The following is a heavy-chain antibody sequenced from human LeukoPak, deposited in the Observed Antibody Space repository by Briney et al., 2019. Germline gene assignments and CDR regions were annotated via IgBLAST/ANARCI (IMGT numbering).Heavy chain of an antibody. D-gene: IGHD4-23*01. V-gene: IGHV4-4*09. CDR3: ANSYDGKIVPFDN. CDR1: GASITNSY. J-gene: IGHJ4*02. CDR2: IYSSGNT. Sequence: SETPSLTCTVSGASITNSYWNWVRQPPGKGLEWIGYIYSSGNTNYNPSLKSRVTISLDVSKNRFSLKLTSVTAADTAVYYCANSYDGKIVPFDNWGQGALVAVSS.